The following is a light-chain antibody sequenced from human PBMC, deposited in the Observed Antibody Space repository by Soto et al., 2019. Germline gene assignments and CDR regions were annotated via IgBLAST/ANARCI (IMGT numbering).Light chain of an antibody. V-gene: IGKV1-12*01. CDR3: QQTDSFPYT. J-gene: IGKJ2*01. CDR2: AAS. CDR1: QGITSW. Sequence: DIHMTQSPSSGSASVGDRVTITCRASQGITSWLVWYQQKPGKAPKLLIYAASSLQSGVPSRFSGSGSGTDFSLTISSLQPEDFATYYCQQTDSFPYTFGRGTKVDIK.